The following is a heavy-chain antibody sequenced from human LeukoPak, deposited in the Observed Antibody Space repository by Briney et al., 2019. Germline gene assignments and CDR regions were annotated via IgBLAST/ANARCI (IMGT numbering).Heavy chain of an antibody. D-gene: IGHD6-13*01. Sequence: ASVKVSCKASGYTFNDYYMHWVRQAPGQGLEWMGWVNPNSGDTMYAQSFQDRVTMTRDTSITTLYMELSSLRSDDTAIYYCARAHSSSLPNWFDPWGQGTLVTVSS. J-gene: IGHJ5*02. CDR1: GYTFNDYY. CDR2: VNPNSGDT. V-gene: IGHV1-2*02. CDR3: ARAHSSSLPNWFDP.